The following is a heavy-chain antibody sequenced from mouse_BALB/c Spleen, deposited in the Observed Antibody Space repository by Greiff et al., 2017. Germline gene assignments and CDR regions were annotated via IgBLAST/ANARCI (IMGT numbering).Heavy chain of an antibody. CDR3: AREPPYDSYAMDY. J-gene: IGHJ4*01. CDR1: GFSLTSYG. Sequence: QVQLKQSGPGLVAPSQSLSITCTVSGFSLTSYGVHWVRQPPGKGLEWLGVIWAGGSTNYNSALMSRLSISKDNSKSQVFLKMNSLQTDDTAMYYCAREPPYDSYAMDYWGQGTSVTVSS. CDR2: IWAGGST. V-gene: IGHV2-9*02.